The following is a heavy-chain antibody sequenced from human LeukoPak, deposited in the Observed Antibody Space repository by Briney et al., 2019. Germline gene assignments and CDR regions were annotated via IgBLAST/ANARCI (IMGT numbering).Heavy chain of an antibody. D-gene: IGHD6-13*01. V-gene: IGHV4-4*09. J-gene: IGHJ4*02. Sequence: PSETLSLTCTVSGDSISTYYWSWIRQPPGKGLEWIGYISNSVYTNYNPSLTSRVTMSVDTSKNQFSLKLRSVTAEDTAVYYCATTGATSPYSASWFNIEYWGQGTLVTVSS. CDR1: GDSISTYY. CDR2: ISNSVYT. CDR3: ATTGATSPYSASWFNIEY.